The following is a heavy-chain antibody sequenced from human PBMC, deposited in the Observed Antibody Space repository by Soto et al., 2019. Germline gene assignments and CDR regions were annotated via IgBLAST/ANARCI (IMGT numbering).Heavy chain of an antibody. V-gene: IGHV3-74*01. D-gene: IGHD1-1*01. CDR3: AKVATGSYNWFDP. Sequence: GGSLRLSCAASGFTFNNYWMHWVRQAPGKGLVWVSRINTDGSRTNYADSEKGRFTISRDNAKNTLYLQMDSLRAEDTAVYYCAKVATGSYNWFDPWGQGTLVTVSS. CDR1: GFTFNNYW. J-gene: IGHJ5*02. CDR2: INTDGSRT.